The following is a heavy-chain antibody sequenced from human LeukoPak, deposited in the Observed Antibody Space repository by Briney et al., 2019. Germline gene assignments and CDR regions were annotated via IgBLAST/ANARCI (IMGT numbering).Heavy chain of an antibody. CDR2: IRYGGSIR. J-gene: IGHJ4*02. CDR3: AKVFGVSVAGTRGFFDY. Sequence: PGGSLRLSRAASVFTFSTYSMHWVRPAPGEGLERVAFIRYGGSIRYYVDCVRGGFTISRDKSLSTLYLQLNSLRAEDTALYFCAKVFGVSVAGTRGFFDYWGRGTLVSVSS. V-gene: IGHV3-30*02. CDR1: VFTFSTYS. D-gene: IGHD6-19*01.